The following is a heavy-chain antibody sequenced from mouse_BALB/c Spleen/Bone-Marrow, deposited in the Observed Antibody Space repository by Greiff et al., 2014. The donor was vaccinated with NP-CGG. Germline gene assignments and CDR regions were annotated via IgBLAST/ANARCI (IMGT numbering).Heavy chain of an antibody. Sequence: EVKLVESGAELVKPGASAKLSCTASGFNIKDTYMHWVKQRPEQGLEWIGRIDPANGNTKYDPKFQGKATITADTYSNTAYLQLSSLTSEDTAVYYCASYYYGSSYGFAYWGQGTLVTVSA. J-gene: IGHJ3*01. CDR3: ASYYYGSSYGFAY. V-gene: IGHV14-3*02. CDR1: GFNIKDTY. D-gene: IGHD1-1*01. CDR2: IDPANGNT.